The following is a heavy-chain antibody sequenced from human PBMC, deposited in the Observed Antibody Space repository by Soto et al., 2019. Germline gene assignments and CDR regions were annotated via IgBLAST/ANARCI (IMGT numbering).Heavy chain of an antibody. CDR3: ARSVSFRYQLLKRGMDV. CDR2: IIPIFGTA. J-gene: IGHJ6*02. D-gene: IGHD2-2*01. Sequence: VQLVQSGAEVKKPGSSVKVSCKASGGTFSSYAISWVRQAPGQGLEWMGGIIPIFGTANYAQKFQGRVTITADESTSTAYMELSSLRSEDTAVYYCARSVSFRYQLLKRGMDVWGQGTTVTVSS. V-gene: IGHV1-69*01. CDR1: GGTFSSYA.